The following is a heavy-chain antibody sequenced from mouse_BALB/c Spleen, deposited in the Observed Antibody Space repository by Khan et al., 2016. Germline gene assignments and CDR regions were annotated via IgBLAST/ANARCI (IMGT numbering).Heavy chain of an antibody. D-gene: IGHD4-1*01. CDR2: ISYSGST. CDR1: GYSITSDYA. Sequence: EVQLQESGPGLVKPSQSLSLTCTVTGYSITSDYAWNWIRQFPGNKLEWMGYISYSGSTSYNPSLKSRISITRDTSKNQFFLQLNSVTTEDTATYYCATEGATGVDYWGQGTTLTVSS. J-gene: IGHJ2*01. V-gene: IGHV3-2*02. CDR3: ATEGATGVDY.